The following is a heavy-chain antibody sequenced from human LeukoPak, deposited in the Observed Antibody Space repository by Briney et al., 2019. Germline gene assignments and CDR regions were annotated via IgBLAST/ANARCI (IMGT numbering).Heavy chain of an antibody. J-gene: IGHJ3*01. CDR2: ISGSGYST. CDR1: GFTFSTYA. D-gene: IGHD5-24*01. Sequence: GGSLRLSCAASGFTFSTYAMSWVRQAPGKGLEWVSAISGSGYSTYYTDSVEGRFTISRDNSKNTLFLQMNSLRAEDTAVYYCAKDKSEMETITRAFDFWGQGTMVTVSS. V-gene: IGHV3-23*01. CDR3: AKDKSEMETITRAFDF.